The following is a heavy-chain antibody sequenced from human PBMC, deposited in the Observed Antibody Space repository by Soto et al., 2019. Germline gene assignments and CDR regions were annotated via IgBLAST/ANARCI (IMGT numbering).Heavy chain of an antibody. D-gene: IGHD6-13*01. J-gene: IGHJ4*02. V-gene: IGHV1-69*12. CDR2: VIPIFWTA. CDR1: GGTFRSYA. CDR3: AKKGEGSSSWSFDY. Sequence: QVQLVQSGAEVKKPGSSVKVSCNASGGTFRSYAISWVRQAPGQGLEWMGGVIPIFWTANYAQKFQGRVTITADESTSTAYMELSSLRSEDTAVYYCAKKGEGSSSWSFDYWGQGTLVTVSS.